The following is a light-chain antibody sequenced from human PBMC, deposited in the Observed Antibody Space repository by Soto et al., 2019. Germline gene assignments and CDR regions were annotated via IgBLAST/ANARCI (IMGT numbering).Light chain of an antibody. V-gene: IGKV3-15*01. CDR3: QQLTDWPPQWT. Sequence: EILMTQSPATLSVSPGERATVSCRASQSVSSNLAWYQQKPGQAPRLLIYGASTRATGIPARFSGSGSGTEFTLTISSLEPEDFAVYYCQQLTDWPPQWTFGQGTRWIS. CDR1: QSVSSN. J-gene: IGKJ1*01. CDR2: GAS.